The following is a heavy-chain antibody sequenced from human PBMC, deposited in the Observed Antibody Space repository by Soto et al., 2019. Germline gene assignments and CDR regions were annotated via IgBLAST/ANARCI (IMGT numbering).Heavy chain of an antibody. CDR1: GGTFSSYT. CDR2: IIPILGIA. V-gene: IGHV1-69*02. D-gene: IGHD4-17*01. CDR3: ARAGYGDYSWY. Sequence: QVQLVQSGAEVKKPGSSVKVSCKASGGTFSSYTISWVRQAPGQGLEWMGRIIPILGIANYAQKFQGRVTITADKVTGTAYMELSSLSSEDTAVYYCARAGYGDYSWYWGQGTLVTVSS. J-gene: IGHJ4*02.